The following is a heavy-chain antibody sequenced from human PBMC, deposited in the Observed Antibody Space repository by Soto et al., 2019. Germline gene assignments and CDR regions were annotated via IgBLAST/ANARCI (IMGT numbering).Heavy chain of an antibody. J-gene: IGHJ4*02. V-gene: IGHV5-10-1*01. CDR3: ARQKHNVDTVDFDY. D-gene: IGHD5-18*01. Sequence: PWESLRITCRSSGDSFTSYWISWVRQMPGKGLEWMGRIDPSDSYTNYSPSFQGHVTISADKSISTAYLQWSSLKASDTAMYYCARQKHNVDTVDFDYWSQGTLVTVSS. CDR1: GDSFTSYW. CDR2: IDPSDSYT.